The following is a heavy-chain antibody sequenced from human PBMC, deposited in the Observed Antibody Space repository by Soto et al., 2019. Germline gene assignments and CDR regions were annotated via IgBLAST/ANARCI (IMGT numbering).Heavy chain of an antibody. CDR1: GSTFTSYG. CDR3: ARGRGTYYYDSSGYYGAAFDI. Sequence: ASVKVSCKASGSTFTSYGISWVRQAPGQGLEWMGWISAYNGITNYAQKLQGRVTMTTDTSTSTAYMELRSLRSDDTAVYYCARGRGTYYYDSSGYYGAAFDIWGQGTMVTVSS. J-gene: IGHJ3*02. V-gene: IGHV1-18*01. D-gene: IGHD3-22*01. CDR2: ISAYNGIT.